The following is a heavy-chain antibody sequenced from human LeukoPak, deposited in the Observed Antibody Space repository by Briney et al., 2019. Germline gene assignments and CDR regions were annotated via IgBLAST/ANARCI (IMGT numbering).Heavy chain of an antibody. CDR2: IIPIFGTA. Sequence: SVTVSCTASGGTFSSYAISWVRQAPGQGLEWMGGIIPIFGTANYAQKFQGRVTITADESTSTAYMELSSLRSEDTAVYYCASLYVEMATIFEVYWFDPWGQGTLVTVSS. CDR3: ASLYVEMATIFEVYWFDP. CDR1: GGTFSSYA. J-gene: IGHJ5*02. D-gene: IGHD5-24*01. V-gene: IGHV1-69*13.